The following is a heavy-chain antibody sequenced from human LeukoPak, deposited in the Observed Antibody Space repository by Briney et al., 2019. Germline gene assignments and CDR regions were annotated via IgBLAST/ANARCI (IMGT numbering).Heavy chain of an antibody. CDR3: ARDGGYYDSSGNDAFDI. J-gene: IGHJ3*02. CDR2: ISSSSSTI. V-gene: IGHV3-48*01. Sequence: GGSLRLSCAASGFTFSSYSMNWVRQAPGKGLEWVSYISSSSSTIYYADSLKGRFTISRDNAKNSLYLQMNSLRAEDTAVYYCARDGGYYDSSGNDAFDIWGQGTMVTVSS. D-gene: IGHD3-22*01. CDR1: GFTFSSYS.